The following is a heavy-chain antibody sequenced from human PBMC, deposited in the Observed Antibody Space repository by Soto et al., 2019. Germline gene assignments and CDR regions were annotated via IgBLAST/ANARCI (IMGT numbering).Heavy chain of an antibody. D-gene: IGHD6-13*01. Sequence: GSLRISCAASGFIFSTYEMNWVRQAPWKGLEWVSYISSSGYTIYYADSVKGRFTISIDNAKNSLYLQMNSLRAEDTAVYYCARENLARWYPVDQDNYYYYGMEVWGKGTTVPVSP. CDR3: ARENLARWYPVDQDNYYYYGMEV. J-gene: IGHJ6*04. CDR1: GFIFSTYE. V-gene: IGHV3-48*03. CDR2: ISSSGYTI.